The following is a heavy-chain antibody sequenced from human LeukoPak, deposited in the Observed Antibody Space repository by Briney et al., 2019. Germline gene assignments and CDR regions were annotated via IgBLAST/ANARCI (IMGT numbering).Heavy chain of an antibody. CDR1: GGSISSSSYY. D-gene: IGHD4-17*01. J-gene: IGHJ4*02. CDR2: IYYSGST. V-gene: IGHV4-31*03. CDR3: ARERATVTARYFDY. Sequence: SETLSLTCTVSGGSISSSSYYWGWIRQPPGKGLEWIGYIYYSGSTYYNPSLKSRVTISVDTSKNQFSLKLSSVTAADTAVYYCARERATVTARYFDYWGQGTLVTVSS.